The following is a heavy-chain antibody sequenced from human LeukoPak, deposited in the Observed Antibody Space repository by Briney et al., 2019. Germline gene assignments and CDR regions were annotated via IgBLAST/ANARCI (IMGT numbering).Heavy chain of an antibody. D-gene: IGHD3-10*01. V-gene: IGHV3-23*01. CDR2: LSGSGITT. CDR3: AKGIYCRGWSYFDY. CDR1: GFTFSNSA. J-gene: IGHJ4*01. Sequence: QPGGSLRLSCAASGFTFSNSAMSWVRQAPGKGLEWVSTLSGSGITTYYADSVKGRFTISRDNSKNTMYLQMNSLRAEDTDVYYCAKGIYCRGWSYFDYWGHGTLVTVSS.